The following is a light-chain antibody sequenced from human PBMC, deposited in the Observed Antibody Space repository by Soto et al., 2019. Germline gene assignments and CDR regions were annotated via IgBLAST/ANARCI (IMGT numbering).Light chain of an antibody. J-gene: IGKJ4*01. V-gene: IGKV1-33*01. Sequence: DIQMTQSPSSLSASVGDRVTITCQASRDISNYLNWYQQKPGKAPKLLIYDASNLETGVPSRFSGSGSGTDFTFTISSLQPEDIETYYCQQYDNLPLTLGGGPKVDIK. CDR1: RDISNY. CDR2: DAS. CDR3: QQYDNLPLT.